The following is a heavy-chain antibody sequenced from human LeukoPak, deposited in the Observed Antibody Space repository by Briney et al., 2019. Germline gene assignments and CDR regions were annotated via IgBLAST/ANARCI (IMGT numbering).Heavy chain of an antibody. V-gene: IGHV4-34*01. J-gene: IGHJ4*02. D-gene: IGHD6-19*01. CDR2: INHSGST. Sequence: SEALSLTCAGYGGSFSCYYWSWIRQPPGKGLEWIGEINHSGSTNYNPSLKSRVTISVDTSKTQFSLKLSSVTAADTAVYYCARVSSGWSTDYWGQGTLVTVSS. CDR3: ARVSSGWSTDY. CDR1: GGSFSCYY.